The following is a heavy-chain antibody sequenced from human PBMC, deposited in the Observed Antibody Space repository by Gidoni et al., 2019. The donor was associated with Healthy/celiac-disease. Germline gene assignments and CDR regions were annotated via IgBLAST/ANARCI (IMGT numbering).Heavy chain of an antibody. J-gene: IGHJ4*02. CDR1: GFTFSSYA. V-gene: IGHV3-30-3*01. CDR2: ISYDGSNK. D-gene: IGHD6-13*01. CDR3: AREHPIAAASTDFDY. Sequence: QVQLVESGGGVVQPGRSLRLSCAASGFTFSSYAMHWVRQAPGKGLEWVAVISYDGSNKYYADSVKGRFTISRDNSKNTLYLQMNSLRAEDTAVYYCAREHPIAAASTDFDYWGQGTLVTVSS.